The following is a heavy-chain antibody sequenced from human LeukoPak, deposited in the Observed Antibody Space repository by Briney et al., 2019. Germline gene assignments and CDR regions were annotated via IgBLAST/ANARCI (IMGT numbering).Heavy chain of an antibody. D-gene: IGHD5-24*01. CDR1: GYTFTSYD. J-gene: IGHJ4*02. CDR3: ARGLRDGYNYYYFDY. Sequence: ASVKVSCKASGYTFTSYDINWVRQATGQGLEWMGWMNPNSGNTGYAQKFQGRVTMTRDTSTSTVYMELSSLRSEDTAVYYCARGLRDGYNYYYFDYWGQGTLVTVSS. V-gene: IGHV1-8*02. CDR2: MNPNSGNT.